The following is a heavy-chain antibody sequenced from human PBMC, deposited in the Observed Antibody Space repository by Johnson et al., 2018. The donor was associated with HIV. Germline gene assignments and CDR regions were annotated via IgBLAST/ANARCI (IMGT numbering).Heavy chain of an antibody. Sequence: VQLVESGGGLVKPGGSLRLSCAASGFTFSNAWMSWVRQAPGKGLEWVGRIKSKTDGGTTDYAAPVKGRFTISRNDSKNTLYLHMNSLKTEDTAVYYCTTSLRWSLDAFDIWGQGTMVTVSS. D-gene: IGHD6-13*01. J-gene: IGHJ3*02. V-gene: IGHV3-15*01. CDR2: IKSKTDGGTT. CDR1: GFTFSNAW. CDR3: TTSLRWSLDAFDI.